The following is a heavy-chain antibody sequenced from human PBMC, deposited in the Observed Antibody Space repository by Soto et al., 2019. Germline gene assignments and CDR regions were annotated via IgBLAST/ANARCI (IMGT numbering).Heavy chain of an antibody. D-gene: IGHD6-19*01. Sequence: GGSVKVSCKAPGYTFTDYYMHWVRQAPGQGLEWMGWINPNSGGTNYAQKFQGRVTMTRDTSISTAYMELNRLRSDDTAVYYCARDQSPSSGWPGMDVWGQGTTVTVSS. CDR2: INPNSGGT. CDR3: ARDQSPSSGWPGMDV. J-gene: IGHJ6*02. V-gene: IGHV1-2*02. CDR1: GYTFTDYY.